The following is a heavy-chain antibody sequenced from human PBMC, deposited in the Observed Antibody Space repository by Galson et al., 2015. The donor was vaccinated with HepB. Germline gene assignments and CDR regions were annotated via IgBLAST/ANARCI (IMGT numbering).Heavy chain of an antibody. J-gene: IGHJ3*02. Sequence: SLRLSCAASGFAFRDYYMSWIRQAPGKGLEWVSYISSGADTIYYPDSVKGRFTISRDDAKNSLYLQMNSLRADGTAVYYCARVGCSSTSCRWGPFDIWGQGTMVTVSS. CDR3: ARVGCSSTSCRWGPFDI. CDR1: GFAFRDYY. D-gene: IGHD2-2*01. CDR2: ISSGADTI. V-gene: IGHV3-11*01.